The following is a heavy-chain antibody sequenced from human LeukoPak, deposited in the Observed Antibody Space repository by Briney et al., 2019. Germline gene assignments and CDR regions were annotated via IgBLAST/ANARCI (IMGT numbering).Heavy chain of an antibody. CDR1: GLTFSNFP. J-gene: IGHJ4*02. V-gene: IGHV3-30*02. D-gene: IGHD3-22*01. Sequence: PGGSLRLSCAASGLTFSNFPMHWVRQAPGKGLEWVALIQDDGATTNYVDSVRGRFTISRDNSKSTVYLQMSSLKPDDTAVYYCATQSITLVVVISPFDYWGQGTLVTVSS. CDR3: ATQSITLVVVISPFDY. CDR2: IQDDGATT.